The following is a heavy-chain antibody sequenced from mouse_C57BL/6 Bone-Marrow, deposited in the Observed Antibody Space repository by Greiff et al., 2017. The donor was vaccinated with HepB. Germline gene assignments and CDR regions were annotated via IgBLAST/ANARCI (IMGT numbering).Heavy chain of an antibody. J-gene: IGHJ1*03. Sequence: EVQGVESGGGLVQPGGSLKLSCAASGFTFSDYYMYWVRQTPEKRLEWVAYISNGGGSTYYPDTVKGRFTISRDNAKNTLYLQMRRLKSEDTAMYYCARRSYYGSYWYFDVWGTGTTVTVSS. D-gene: IGHD1-1*01. V-gene: IGHV5-12*01. CDR2: ISNGGGST. CDR3: ARRSYYGSYWYFDV. CDR1: GFTFSDYY.